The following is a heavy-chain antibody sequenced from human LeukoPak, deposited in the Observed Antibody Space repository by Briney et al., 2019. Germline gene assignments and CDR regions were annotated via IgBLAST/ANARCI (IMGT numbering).Heavy chain of an antibody. CDR1: GYTFTSYG. V-gene: IGHV1-69*04. CDR3: ARFSNWFDP. CDR2: IIPILGIA. J-gene: IGHJ5*02. Sequence: GASVKVSCKASGYTFTSYGISWVRQAPGQGLEWVGRIIPILGIANYAQKFQGRVTITADKSTSTAYMELSSLRSEDTAVYYCARFSNWFDPWGQGTLVTVSS.